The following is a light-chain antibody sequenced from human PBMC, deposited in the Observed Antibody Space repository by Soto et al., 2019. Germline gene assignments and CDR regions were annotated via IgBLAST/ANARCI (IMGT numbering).Light chain of an antibody. V-gene: IGLV1-44*01. CDR3: AAWDDSLNGWV. J-gene: IGLJ3*02. CDR1: SFNIGSKT. Sequence: QLVLTQPPSASGTPGQRVTISCSGSSFNIGSKTVNWYQQLPGTAPKLLIYSNNQRPSGVPDRFSGSKSGTSASLAISGLQSEDEADYYCAAWDDSLNGWVFGGGTKVTVL. CDR2: SNN.